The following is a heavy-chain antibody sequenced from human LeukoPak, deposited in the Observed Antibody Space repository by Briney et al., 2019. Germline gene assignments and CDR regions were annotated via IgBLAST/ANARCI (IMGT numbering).Heavy chain of an antibody. CDR3: AREVGKRDFDY. CDR2: ISSDGSNG. D-gene: IGHD1-26*01. J-gene: IGHJ4*02. CDR1: GFTFNFYA. V-gene: IGHV3-30*04. Sequence: GGSLRLSCAASGFTFNFYAIHWVRQAPGKGLEWVAVISSDGSNGYYADSVKGRFTIPRDNSKNTLYLQMNSLRVEDTAVYYCAREVGKRDFDYWGQGTLVTVSS.